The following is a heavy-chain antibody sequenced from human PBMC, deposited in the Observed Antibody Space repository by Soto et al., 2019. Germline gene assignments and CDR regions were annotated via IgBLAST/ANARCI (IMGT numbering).Heavy chain of an antibody. D-gene: IGHD6-19*01. CDR2: LDQSGGT. V-gene: IGHV4-34*01. CDR3: AREDSYGWSGESLDV. J-gene: IGHJ6*02. Sequence: PSETLSLTCAVVGDSLRGQSWNWIRQSPGKGLEWIGELDQSGGTNYNPSLKRRAIISDDTSKNQFSLTLTSVTAADTAVYYCAREDSYGWSGESLDVWGQGTTVTVSS. CDR1: GDSLRGQS.